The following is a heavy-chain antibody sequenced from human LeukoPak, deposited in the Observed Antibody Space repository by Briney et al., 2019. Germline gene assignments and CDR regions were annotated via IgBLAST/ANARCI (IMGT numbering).Heavy chain of an antibody. CDR1: GFTFDDYG. CDR3: ARAGGFGSGSSFDY. CDR2: INWNGGST. V-gene: IGHV3-20*04. D-gene: IGHD3-10*01. Sequence: GGSLRLSCAASGFTFDDYGMSWVRQAPGKGLEWVSGINWNGGSTGYADSVKGRFTISRDNAKNTLYLQMNSLRAEDTAVYYCARAGGFGSGSSFDYWGQGILVTVSS. J-gene: IGHJ4*02.